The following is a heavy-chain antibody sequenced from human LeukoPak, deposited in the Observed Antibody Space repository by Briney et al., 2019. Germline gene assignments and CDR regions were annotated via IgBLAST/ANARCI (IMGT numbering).Heavy chain of an antibody. CDR3: ARVTYYYGSGSQRRPGAFDI. J-gene: IGHJ3*02. Sequence: TSQTLSLTCTVSGGSISSSSYYWGCIRQPPGKGLEWIVNIYFPGSTYYNPSLKSRVTISVDTSKNHLSLKLSSVTAADTAVYYCARVTYYYGSGSQRRPGAFDIWGQGTMVTVSS. CDR2: IYFPGST. D-gene: IGHD3-10*01. V-gene: IGHV4-39*07. CDR1: GGSISSSSYY.